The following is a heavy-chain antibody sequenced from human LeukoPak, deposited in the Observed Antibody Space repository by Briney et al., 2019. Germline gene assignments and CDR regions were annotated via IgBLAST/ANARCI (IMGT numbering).Heavy chain of an antibody. Sequence: GSLRLSCVASGFSFNNYAMNWVRQAPGKGLEWIGSIYHSGSTYYNPSLKSRVTISVDTSKNQFSLKLSSVTAADTAVYYCARVVGIAAAAHHNDYWGQGTLVTVSS. J-gene: IGHJ4*02. CDR2: IYHSGST. V-gene: IGHV4-38-2*01. CDR1: GFSFNNYA. D-gene: IGHD6-13*01. CDR3: ARVVGIAAAAHHNDY.